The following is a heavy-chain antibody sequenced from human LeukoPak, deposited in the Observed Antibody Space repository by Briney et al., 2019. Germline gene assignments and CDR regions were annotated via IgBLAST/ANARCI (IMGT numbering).Heavy chain of an antibody. V-gene: IGHV5-51*01. Sequence: GESLKISCKGSGYSFTSYWIGWVRQMLGKGLEWMGIIYPGDSDTRYSPSFQGQVTISADKSISTAYLQWSSLKASDAAMYYCATPLYSSGWYASNDAFDIWGQGTMVTVSS. D-gene: IGHD6-19*01. J-gene: IGHJ3*02. CDR1: GYSFTSYW. CDR3: ATPLYSSGWYASNDAFDI. CDR2: IYPGDSDT.